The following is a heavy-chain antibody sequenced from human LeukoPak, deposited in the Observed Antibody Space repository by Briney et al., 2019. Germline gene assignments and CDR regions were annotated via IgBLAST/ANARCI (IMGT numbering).Heavy chain of an antibody. V-gene: IGHV1-8*03. CDR1: GYTFTSYD. CDR3: ARVVLLWFGELYAFDI. D-gene: IGHD3-10*01. J-gene: IGHJ3*02. CDR2: MNPNSGNT. Sequence: ASVKVSCKASGYTFTSYDINWVRQATGQGLEWMGWMNPNSGNTGYAQKFQGRVTITRNTSISTAYMELSSLRSEDTAVYYCARVVLLWFGELYAFDIWGQGTMVTVSS.